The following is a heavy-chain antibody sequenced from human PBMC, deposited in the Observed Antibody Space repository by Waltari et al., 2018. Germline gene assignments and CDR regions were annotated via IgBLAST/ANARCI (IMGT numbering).Heavy chain of an antibody. Sequence: QVQLVESGGGVVQPGRSLRLSCAASGFTFSSSAMHWVRRAPGKGLEWVAVISYDGSNKYYADSVKGRFTISRDNSKNTLYLQMNSLRAEDTAVYYCARSEYYDILTGYYWGFDYWGQGTLVTVSS. CDR3: ARSEYYDILTGYYWGFDY. CDR2: ISYDGSNK. J-gene: IGHJ4*02. D-gene: IGHD3-9*01. CDR1: GFTFSSSA. V-gene: IGHV3-30-3*01.